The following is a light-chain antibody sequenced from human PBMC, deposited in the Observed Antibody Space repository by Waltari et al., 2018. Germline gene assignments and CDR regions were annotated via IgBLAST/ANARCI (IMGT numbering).Light chain of an antibody. CDR2: EDN. CDR3: QAWDSSTVV. CDR1: KLGDKY. Sequence: SYELTQPPSVSVSPGQTASITCFGDKLGDKYVSWYQQKTGQSPVLVIYEDNKRPSGIPERFSGYNSGNASTLTISGTQAMDEADYYCQAWDSSTVVFGGGTKLTVL. J-gene: IGLJ2*01. V-gene: IGLV3-1*01.